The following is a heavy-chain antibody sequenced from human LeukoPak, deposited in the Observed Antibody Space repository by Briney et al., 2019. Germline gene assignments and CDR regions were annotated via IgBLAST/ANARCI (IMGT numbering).Heavy chain of an antibody. CDR2: INPSGGST. J-gene: IGHJ4*02. CDR3: ARGPRGGDGLYYFDF. Sequence: ASVKVSCKASGGTFSSYAISWVRQAPGQGPEWMGIINPSGGSTSYAQKFQGRITMTRDTSMTTVYMELSTLRSEDAAVYYCARGPRGGDGLYYFDFWGQGTLVTVSS. D-gene: IGHD2-21*02. CDR1: GGTFSSYA. V-gene: IGHV1-46*01.